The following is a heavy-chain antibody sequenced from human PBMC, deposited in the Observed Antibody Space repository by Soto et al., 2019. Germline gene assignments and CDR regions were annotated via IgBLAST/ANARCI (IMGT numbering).Heavy chain of an antibody. J-gene: IGHJ6*01. CDR1: GGTFSSYS. V-gene: IGHV1-69*14. CDR2: IIPIFPTA. Sequence: QVQLVQSGAELKKPGSSVRVSCQASGGTFSSYSVNWVRQAHGQGLEWMGGIIPIFPTADHAQRFQGRVTITADKSTNTAYMEQSSLRYDETAGYYCAIRTSVFGVVAMGGLDVWGQGTTVTVSS. CDR3: AIRTSVFGVVAMGGLDV. D-gene: IGHD3-3*01.